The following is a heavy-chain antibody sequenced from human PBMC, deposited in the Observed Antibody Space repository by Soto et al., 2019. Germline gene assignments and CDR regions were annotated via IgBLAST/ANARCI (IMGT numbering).Heavy chain of an antibody. D-gene: IGHD3-3*01. CDR1: GGSFSGYY. V-gene: IGHV4-34*01. Sequence: PSETLSLTCAVYGGSFSGYYWSWIRQPPGKGLEWIGEINHSGSTNYNPSLKSRVTISVDTSKNQFSLKLSSVTAADTAVYYCARAVWNGYNPYLWYYGMDVWGQGTTVTVSS. J-gene: IGHJ6*02. CDR3: ARAVWNGYNPYLWYYGMDV. CDR2: INHSGST.